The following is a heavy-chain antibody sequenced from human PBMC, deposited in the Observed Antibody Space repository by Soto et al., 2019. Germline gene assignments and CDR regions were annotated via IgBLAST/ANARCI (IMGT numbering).Heavy chain of an antibody. J-gene: IGHJ4*02. CDR2: ISAYDGQT. V-gene: IGHV1-18*01. CDR3: ARRPYDSSGYYSSFVY. CDR1: GDGFSNYG. D-gene: IGHD3-22*01. Sequence: ASVKVSCKASGDGFSNYGFSWVRQAPGQGLEWMGWISAYDGQTNYTKKFQGRVTMTTDTSSSTAYMELRSLRSDDTAVYYCARRPYDSSGYYSSFVYWGQGTLVTVSS.